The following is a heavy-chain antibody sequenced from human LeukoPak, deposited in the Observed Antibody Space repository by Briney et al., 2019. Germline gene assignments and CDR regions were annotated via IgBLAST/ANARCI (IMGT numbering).Heavy chain of an antibody. J-gene: IGHJ4*02. CDR3: ARTGYSSSWYENPGDY. D-gene: IGHD6-13*01. V-gene: IGHV3-64*01. CDR1: GFTFSSYA. CDR2: ISSNGGST. Sequence: PGGSLRLSCAASGFTFSSYAMHWVRQAPGTGLEYVSAISSNGGSTYYANSVKGRFTISRDNSKNTLYLQMGSLRAEDMAVYYCARTGYSSSWYENPGDYWGQGTLVTVSS.